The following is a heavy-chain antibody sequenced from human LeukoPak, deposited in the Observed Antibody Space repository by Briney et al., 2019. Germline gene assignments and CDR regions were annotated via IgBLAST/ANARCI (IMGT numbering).Heavy chain of an antibody. CDR1: GYTFSGYY. J-gene: IGHJ4*02. Sequence: GASVKVSCKASGYTFSGYYMHWVRQAPGQGLEWMGRINPNSGGTNYAQKFQGRVTMTRDTSISTAYMELSRLRSDDTAVYYCARVDGYDYGVRIDYWGQGTLVTVSS. V-gene: IGHV1-2*06. CDR3: ARVDGYDYGVRIDY. D-gene: IGHD4-17*01. CDR2: INPNSGGT.